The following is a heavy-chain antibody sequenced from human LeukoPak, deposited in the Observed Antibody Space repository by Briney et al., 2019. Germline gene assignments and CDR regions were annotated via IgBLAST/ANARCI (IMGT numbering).Heavy chain of an antibody. Sequence: SETLSLTCTVSGGSISSSSYYWGWIRQPPGKGLEWIGSMDYSGSNYYNPSLKSRVTLSADTSKNQFSLKLSSVTAADTAVYYCARLQAYYYDSSGSHRWGQGTLVTVSA. CDR3: ARLQAYYYDSSGSHR. CDR1: GGSISSSSYY. D-gene: IGHD3-22*01. CDR2: MDYSGSN. V-gene: IGHV4-39*01. J-gene: IGHJ4*02.